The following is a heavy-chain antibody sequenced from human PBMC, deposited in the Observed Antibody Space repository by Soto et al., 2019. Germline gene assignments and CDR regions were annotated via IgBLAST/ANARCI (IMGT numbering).Heavy chain of an antibody. J-gene: IGHJ4*02. D-gene: IGHD1-1*01. V-gene: IGHV4-31*03. CDR1: GGSISSGGYY. CDR2: IYYSGST. CDR3: ARRHAGTPYYFDY. Sequence: QVQLQESGPGLVKPSQTLSLTCTVSGGSISSGGYYWSWIRQHPEKGLEWIGYIYYSGSTYYNPSLKSRVTISVDTSKNQFSLKLSCVTAADTAVYYCARRHAGTPYYFDYWGQGTLVTVSS.